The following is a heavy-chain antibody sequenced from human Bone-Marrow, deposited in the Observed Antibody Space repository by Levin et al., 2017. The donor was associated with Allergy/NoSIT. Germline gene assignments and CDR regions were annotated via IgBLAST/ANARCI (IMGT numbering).Heavy chain of an antibody. CDR2: IGVDTIYI. Sequence: GGSLRLSCAASGFSFSTYSMTWLRQAPGKGREWVSSIGVDTIYIHYADSLKGRFTVSRANAKNSLYLQMNSLRVEETAQYYWARDSARTTMFGEVDVWGKGATVTVS. V-gene: IGHV3-21*01. D-gene: IGHD3-3*01. CDR1: GFSFSTYS. CDR3: ARDSARTTMFGEVDV. J-gene: IGHJ6*03.